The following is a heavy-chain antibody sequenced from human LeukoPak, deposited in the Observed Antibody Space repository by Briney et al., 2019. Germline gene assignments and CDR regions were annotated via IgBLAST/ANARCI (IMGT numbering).Heavy chain of an antibody. CDR3: ARVDSYYYDSSGYFGY. D-gene: IGHD3-22*01. J-gene: IGHJ4*02. CDR1: GYTFTSYG. Sequence: ASVKVSCKSFGYTFTSYGISWVRQAPGQGLEWMGWISAYNGNTNYAQKLQGRVTMTTDTSTSTAYMELRSLRSDDTAVYYCARVDSYYYDSSGYFGYWGQGTLVTVSS. CDR2: ISAYNGNT. V-gene: IGHV1-18*01.